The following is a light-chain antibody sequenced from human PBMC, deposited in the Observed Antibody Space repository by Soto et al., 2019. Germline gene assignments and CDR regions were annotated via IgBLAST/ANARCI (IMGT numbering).Light chain of an antibody. CDR2: GAS. CDR1: QSVSSN. J-gene: IGKJ4*01. CDR3: QQYNNWPPNT. V-gene: IGKV3-15*01. Sequence: EMVMTQSPPTLSVSPGERATLSCRASQSVSSNLAWYQQKPGQAPRLLIYGASTRATGIPARFSGSGSGTEFTLTISSLQSEDFAVYYCQQYNNWPPNTFGGGTKVEIK.